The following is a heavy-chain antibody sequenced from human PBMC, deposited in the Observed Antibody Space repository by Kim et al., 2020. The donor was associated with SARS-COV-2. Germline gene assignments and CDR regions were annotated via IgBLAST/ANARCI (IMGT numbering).Heavy chain of an antibody. J-gene: IGHJ4*02. Sequence: DSVKVRLTISRDNSKNTLYQQMNSLGAEDTAVYYCAKEPYYDFWSGYYFDYWGQGTLVTVSS. D-gene: IGHD3-3*01. CDR3: AKEPYYDFWSGYYFDY. V-gene: IGHV3-23*01.